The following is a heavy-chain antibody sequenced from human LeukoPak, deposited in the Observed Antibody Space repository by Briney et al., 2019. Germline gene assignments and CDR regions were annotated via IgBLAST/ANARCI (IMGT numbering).Heavy chain of an antibody. CDR1: GGSFSGYY. CDR3: ARARYVNSFYAFDI. D-gene: IGHD3-9*01. J-gene: IGHJ3*02. Sequence: SETLSLICAVYGGSFSGYYWSWIRQPPGKGLEWIGEINHSGNTNYSPSLKSRVTIFGDTSKNQFFLKLSSVTAADTAVYYCARARYVNSFYAFDIWGQGTLVTVSS. V-gene: IGHV4-34*01. CDR2: INHSGNT.